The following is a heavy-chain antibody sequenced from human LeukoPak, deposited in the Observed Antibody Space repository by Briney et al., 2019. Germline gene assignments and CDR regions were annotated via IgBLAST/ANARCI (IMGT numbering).Heavy chain of an antibody. CDR2: ISSSGGGT. V-gene: IGHV3-48*03. Sequence: PAESLRLTCAASGFTFSSYDMNWVRQGPGKGLEWVSYISSSGGGTYYADSVKGRFTISRENAKNSLYLQMNSLRAEDTAVYYCVRVQAGSGSQYFDYWGQGTLVTVSS. CDR3: VRVQAGSGSQYFDY. J-gene: IGHJ4*02. D-gene: IGHD3-10*01. CDR1: GFTFSSYD.